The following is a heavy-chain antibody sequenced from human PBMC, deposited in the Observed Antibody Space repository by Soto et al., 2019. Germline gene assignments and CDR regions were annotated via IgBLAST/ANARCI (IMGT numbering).Heavy chain of an antibody. Sequence: QVQLQESGPGLVKPSETLSLTCTVSGGSISSYYWSWIRQPPGKGLEWIGYIYYSGSTNYNPSLKSRVTISVDTSKNQLSLKLSSVTAADTAVYYCARGKSSSWYPVGAFDIWGQGTMVTVSS. D-gene: IGHD6-13*01. CDR2: IYYSGST. CDR1: GGSISSYY. CDR3: ARGKSSSWYPVGAFDI. V-gene: IGHV4-59*01. J-gene: IGHJ3*02.